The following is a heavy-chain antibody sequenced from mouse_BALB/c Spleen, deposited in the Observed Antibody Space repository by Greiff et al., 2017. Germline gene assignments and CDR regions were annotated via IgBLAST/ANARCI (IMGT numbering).Heavy chain of an antibody. Sequence: DVQLVESGGGLVKPGGSLKLSCAASGFTFSSYAMSWVRQSPEKRLEWVAEISSGGSYTYYPDTVTGRFTISRDNAKNTLYLEMSSLRSEDTAMYYCARGIYDGYYYAMDYWGQGTSVTVSS. J-gene: IGHJ4*01. V-gene: IGHV5-9-4*01. CDR3: ARGIYDGYYYAMDY. CDR1: GFTFSSYA. D-gene: IGHD2-3*01. CDR2: ISSGGSYT.